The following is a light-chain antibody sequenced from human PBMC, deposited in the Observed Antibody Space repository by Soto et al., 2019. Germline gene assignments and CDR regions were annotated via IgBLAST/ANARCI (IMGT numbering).Light chain of an antibody. CDR1: SSDVGGYIY. CDR3: SSYTSSSTPRV. V-gene: IGLV2-14*01. CDR2: DVS. J-gene: IGLJ1*01. Sequence: QSVLTQPASVSGSPGQSITISCTGTSSDVGGYIYVSWYQQHPGKAPKLMIYDVSNRPSGVSNRFSGSKSGNTASLTISGLQAEDEADYYCSSYTSSSTPRVFGTGTKVTVL.